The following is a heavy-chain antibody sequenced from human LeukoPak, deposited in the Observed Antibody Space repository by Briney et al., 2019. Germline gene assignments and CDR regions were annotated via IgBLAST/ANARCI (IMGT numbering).Heavy chain of an antibody. J-gene: IGHJ4*02. D-gene: IGHD6-6*01. V-gene: IGHV4-59*01. CDR1: GGSISSYY. Sequence: KPSETLSLTCTVSGGSISSYYWSWIRQPPGKGLEWIGYIYYSGSTNYNPSLKSRVTISVDTSKNQFSLKLSSVTAADTAVYYCARVDPDSSSTLEVFDYWGQGTPVTVSS. CDR2: IYYSGST. CDR3: ARVDPDSSSTLEVFDY.